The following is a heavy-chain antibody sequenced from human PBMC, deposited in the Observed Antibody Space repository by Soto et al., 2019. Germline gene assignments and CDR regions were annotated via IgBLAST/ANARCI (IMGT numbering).Heavy chain of an antibody. D-gene: IGHD5-12*01. CDR3: ASGLNGNGYFDY. J-gene: IGHJ4*02. Sequence: ASVKVSCKVSGYTLTELSMHWVRQAPGKGLEWMGGFDPEDGETIYAQKFQGRVTMTEDTSTDTAYMELSSLRSEDTAVYYCASGLNGNGYFDYWGQGTLVTVSS. CDR2: FDPEDGET. V-gene: IGHV1-24*01. CDR1: GYTLTELS.